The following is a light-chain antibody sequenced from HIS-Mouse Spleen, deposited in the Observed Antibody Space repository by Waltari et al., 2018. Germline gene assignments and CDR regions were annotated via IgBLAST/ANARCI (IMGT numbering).Light chain of an antibody. V-gene: IGLV2-23*03. J-gene: IGLJ2*01. CDR3: CSYAGSSTVVV. CDR2: GGS. CDR1: SSDVGSYNL. Sequence: QSALTQPASVSGSPGQSITISCTGTSSDVGSYNLVSWYQQHPGKAPKLMIDGGSKRASGVSMRLSGSKSGNTASLTISGLQAEDEADYYCCSYAGSSTVVVFGGGTKLTVL.